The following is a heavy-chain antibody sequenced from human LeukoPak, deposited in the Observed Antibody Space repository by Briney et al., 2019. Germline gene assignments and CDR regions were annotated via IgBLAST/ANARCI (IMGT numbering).Heavy chain of an antibody. Sequence: GGSLRLSCAASGFTFSSYWMSWVRQAPGKGLEWVSAITGSGGTTYYSDSVKGRFTISRDNSKNTLYLQMNSLRAEDTAVYYCARRYYDSSGYGFDYWGQGTLVTVSS. V-gene: IGHV3-23*01. J-gene: IGHJ4*02. D-gene: IGHD3-22*01. CDR1: GFTFSSYW. CDR2: ITGSGGTT. CDR3: ARRYYDSSGYGFDY.